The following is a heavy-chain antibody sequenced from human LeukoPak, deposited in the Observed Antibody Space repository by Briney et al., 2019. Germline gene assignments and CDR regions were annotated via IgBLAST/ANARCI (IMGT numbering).Heavy chain of an antibody. Sequence: SVKVSCKASGGTFSSYAISWVRQAPGQGLEWMGRIIPILGIANYAQKFQGRVTITADKSTSTAYMELSSLRSEDAAVYYCARDHLDSSGYEVFDYWGQGTLVTVSS. CDR2: IIPILGIA. V-gene: IGHV1-69*04. CDR3: ARDHLDSSGYEVFDY. CDR1: GGTFSSYA. J-gene: IGHJ4*02. D-gene: IGHD3-22*01.